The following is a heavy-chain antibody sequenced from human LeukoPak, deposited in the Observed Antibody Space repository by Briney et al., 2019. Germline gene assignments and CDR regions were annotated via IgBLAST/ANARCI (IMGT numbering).Heavy chain of an antibody. V-gene: IGHV4-34*01. J-gene: IGHJ6*02. CDR3: ARGPGYCSDGSCYRYYYYYGMDV. CDR2: INHSGST. Sequence: SETLSLTCAVYGGSFSGYYWSWIRQPPGKGLEWIGEINHSGSTNYNPSLKSRVTISVDTSKNQFSLKLSSVTAADTAVYYCARGPGYCSDGSCYRYYYYYGMDVWGQGTLVTVSS. D-gene: IGHD2-15*01. CDR1: GGSFSGYY.